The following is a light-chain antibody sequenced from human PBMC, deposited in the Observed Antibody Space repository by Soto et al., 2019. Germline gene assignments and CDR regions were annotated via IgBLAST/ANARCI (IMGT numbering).Light chain of an antibody. V-gene: IGKV3-20*01. Sequence: EIVLTQSPGTLSLSPGERATLSCRTSQSISSSYLAWYQQKPGQAPRLLIYGGSNRATGIPVRFSGSGSGTDFTLTISRLEPEDFAVYYCQQYGSSFGPGTKVDIK. CDR1: QSISSSY. CDR3: QQYGSS. CDR2: GGS. J-gene: IGKJ3*01.